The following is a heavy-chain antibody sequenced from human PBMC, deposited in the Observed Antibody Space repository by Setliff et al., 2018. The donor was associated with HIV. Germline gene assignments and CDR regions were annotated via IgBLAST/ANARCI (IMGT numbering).Heavy chain of an antibody. J-gene: IGHJ4*02. CDR1: GDSSSSSGSH. CDR3: ARDPHYFDRSGHYSWFYFDY. V-gene: IGHV4-39*07. CDR2: IDSTGSP. D-gene: IGHD3-22*01. Sequence: SETLSLTCTVSGDSSSSSGSHWGWIRQPPGKGLEWIGNIDSTGSPYYNPALKSRVIISVDTSKKRFSLKLGSLTAADTAVYFCARDPHYFDRSGHYSWFYFDYWGQGKLVTVSS.